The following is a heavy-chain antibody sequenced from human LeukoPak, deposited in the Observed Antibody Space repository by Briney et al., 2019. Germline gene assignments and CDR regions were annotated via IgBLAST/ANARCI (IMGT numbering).Heavy chain of an antibody. CDR2: IYYSGST. D-gene: IGHD3-10*01. CDR3: ARSMVRGVIIPYFDY. J-gene: IGHJ4*02. Sequence: PSETLSLTCTVSGASISSYYWSWIRQPPGKGLEWIGYIYYSGSTNYNPSLKSRVTISVDTSKNQFSLKLSSVTAADTAVYYCARSMVRGVIIPYFDYWGQGTLVTVSS. V-gene: IGHV4-59*01. CDR1: GASISSYY.